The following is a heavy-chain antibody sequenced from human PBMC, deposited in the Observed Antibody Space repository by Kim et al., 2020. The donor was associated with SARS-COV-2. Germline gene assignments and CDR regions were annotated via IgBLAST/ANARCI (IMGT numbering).Heavy chain of an antibody. V-gene: IGHV3-9*01. CDR2: ISWNSGSI. Sequence: GGSLRLSCAASGFTFDDYAMHWVRQAPGKGLEWVSGISWNSGSIGYADSVKGRFTISRDNAKNSLYLQMNSLRAEDTALYYCAKVYGDYPSWYFDLWGRGTLVTVSS. CDR3: AKVYGDYPSWYFDL. J-gene: IGHJ2*01. D-gene: IGHD4-17*01. CDR1: GFTFDDYA.